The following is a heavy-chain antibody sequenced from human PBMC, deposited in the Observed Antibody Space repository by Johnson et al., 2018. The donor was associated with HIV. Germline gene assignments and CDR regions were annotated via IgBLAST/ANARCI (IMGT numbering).Heavy chain of an antibody. V-gene: IGHV3-64*04. CDR3: ARGPHEVVVVAATSAFDI. CDR1: GFTFSSYA. J-gene: IGHJ3*02. Sequence: VQLVESGGGVVQPGRSLRLYCAASGFTFSSYAMHWVRQAPGKGLEYVSAISSNGGSTYYADSVKGRFTISRDNSKNTLYLQMNSLRAEDTAVYYCARGPHEVVVVAATSAFDIWGQGTMVTVSS. D-gene: IGHD2-15*01. CDR2: ISSNGGST.